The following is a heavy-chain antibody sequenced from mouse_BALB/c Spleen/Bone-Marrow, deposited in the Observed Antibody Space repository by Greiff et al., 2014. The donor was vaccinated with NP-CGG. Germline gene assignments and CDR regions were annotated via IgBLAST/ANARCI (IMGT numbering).Heavy chain of an antibody. J-gene: IGHJ2*01. CDR2: ISTYYGDA. Sequence: VQLQQSGAELVRPGVSVKISCKGSGYTFTDYAMHWVKQSHAKSLEWIGVISTYYGDATYNQKFEGKATMTVDKSSSTAYMELARLTSEESAIYYCARDLDYWGQGTTLTVSS. CDR3: ARDLDY. CDR1: GYTFTDYA. V-gene: IGHV1S137*01.